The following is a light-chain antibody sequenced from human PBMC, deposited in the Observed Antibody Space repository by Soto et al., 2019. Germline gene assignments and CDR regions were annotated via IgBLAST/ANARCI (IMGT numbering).Light chain of an antibody. CDR3: CSYAGRSMYV. CDR2: DVS. V-gene: IGLV2-11*01. CDR1: SSDVGGYNY. Sequence: QSVLTQPRSVSGSPGQSVTISCTGTSSDVGGYNYVSWYQQHPGKAPKLMIYDVSKRPSGVPDRFSGSKSGNTASLTISGLQAEDEADYYCCSYAGRSMYVFGTGTKVTVL. J-gene: IGLJ1*01.